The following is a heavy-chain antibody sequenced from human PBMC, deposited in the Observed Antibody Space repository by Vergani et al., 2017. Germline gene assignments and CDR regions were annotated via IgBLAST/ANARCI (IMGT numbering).Heavy chain of an antibody. CDR2: MNWNGDST. Sequence: EVQLVESGGGVVRPGGSRRLSCAASGFTFDDYGMSWVRQAPGKGLEWVSGMNWNGDSTSYADSVKGRFTISRDNAKNSLVLQMNSLRVEDTALYYCARAGGYSNGHHRIDYWGQGAPVNVSS. CDR1: GFTFDDYG. CDR3: ARAGGYSNGHHRIDY. J-gene: IGHJ4*02. V-gene: IGHV3-20*04. D-gene: IGHD5-18*01.